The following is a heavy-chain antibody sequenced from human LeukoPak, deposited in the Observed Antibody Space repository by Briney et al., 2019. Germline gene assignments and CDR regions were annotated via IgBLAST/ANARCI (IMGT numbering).Heavy chain of an antibody. D-gene: IGHD6-13*01. J-gene: IGHJ4*02. CDR3: ARAYSSSWYESSAYYFDY. CDR2: IYYSGST. CDR1: GGSISSYY. Sequence: SETLSLTCTVSGGSISSYYWSWIRQPPGKGLGWVGYIYYSGSTNYNPSLKSRVTISVDTSKNQFSLKLSSVTAADTAVYYCARAYSSSWYESSAYYFDYWGQGTLVTVSS. V-gene: IGHV4-59*01.